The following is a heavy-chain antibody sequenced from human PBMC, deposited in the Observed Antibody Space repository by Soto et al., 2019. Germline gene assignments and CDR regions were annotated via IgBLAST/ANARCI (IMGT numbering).Heavy chain of an antibody. Sequence: EVQVSESGGGLVQPGGSLRLSCATSGFTFSHYPMNWVRQAPGKGLEWVSGISAGGDRTYYADSVKGRFTIFRDKSKNSVSLQMNSLRVEDTAVYYCARRVWGQGTLVTVSS. V-gene: IGHV3-23*01. J-gene: IGHJ4*02. CDR2: ISAGGDRT. CDR1: GFTFSHYP. CDR3: ARRV.